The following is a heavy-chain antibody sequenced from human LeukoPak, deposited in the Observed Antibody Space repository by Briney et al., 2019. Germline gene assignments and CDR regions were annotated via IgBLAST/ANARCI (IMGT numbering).Heavy chain of an antibody. CDR2: IAGGGGRT. CDR1: GFSFSSQA. J-gene: IGHJ4*02. CDR3: ARTYYYGSGSYIDTFDY. Sequence: GGSLRLSCAGSGFSFSSQAMSWVRQAPGKGLEWVSGIAGGGGRTDYADSVKGRFTISRDNAKNSLYLQMNSLRAEDTAVYSCARTYYYGSGSYIDTFDYWGQGTLVTVSS. D-gene: IGHD3-10*01. V-gene: IGHV3-23*01.